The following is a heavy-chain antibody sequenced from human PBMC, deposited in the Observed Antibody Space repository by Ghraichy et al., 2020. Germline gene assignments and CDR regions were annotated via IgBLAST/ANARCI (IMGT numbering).Heavy chain of an antibody. J-gene: IGHJ6*02. V-gene: IGHV3-72*01. CDR3: VRDAGDYYFGMDV. CDR2: TKNKANSYTT. Sequence: GESLNISCAVSGFSFSDHYMDWVRQAPGKGLEWIGRTKNKANSYTTKYAASVKGRFFISRDDSMNSLYLQMTNLKSEDTAVYYCVRDAGDYYFGMDVWGQGTTVTVSS. CDR1: GFSFSDHY.